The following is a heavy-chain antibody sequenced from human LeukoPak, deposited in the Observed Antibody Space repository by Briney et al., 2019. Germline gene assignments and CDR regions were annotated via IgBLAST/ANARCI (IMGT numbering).Heavy chain of an antibody. CDR3: AREGAWAFDP. D-gene: IGHD3-16*01. V-gene: IGHV4-39*07. CDR1: GGSISSSLNY. CDR2: LYYSGST. Sequence: SETLSLTCTVAGGSISSSLNYWGWIRQPPGKGLEWIGSLYYSGSTYYNPSLKDRVTISVDTSKNQFSLKLSSVTAADTAVYYCAREGAWAFDPWGQGTLVTVS. J-gene: IGHJ5*02.